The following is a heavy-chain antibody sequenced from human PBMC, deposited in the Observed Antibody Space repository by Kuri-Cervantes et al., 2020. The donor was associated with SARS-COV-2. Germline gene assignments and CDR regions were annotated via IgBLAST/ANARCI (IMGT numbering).Heavy chain of an antibody. CDR1: GYTFSDYY. V-gene: IGHV1-2*04. CDR3: ARGEGVRGLMVVFRWRGAGPLDL. J-gene: IGHJ5*02. D-gene: IGHD3-10*01. CDR2: INPYTGGT. Sequence: ASVNVSCKASGYTFSDYYIHWVRQAPGQGLEWMGCINPYTGGTKYAQKFQGWVTLTRDTSLSTAFTELSRLTSDDTALYYCARGEGVRGLMVVFRWRGAGPLDLWGQGSPVTVSS.